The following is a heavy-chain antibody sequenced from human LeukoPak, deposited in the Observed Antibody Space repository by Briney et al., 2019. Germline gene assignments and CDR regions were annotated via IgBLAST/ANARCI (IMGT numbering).Heavy chain of an antibody. CDR2: INGRGDST. CDR1: GFSFSSYA. Sequence: GGSLRLSCAASGFSFSSYAMSWVRQAPGKGLEWVSGINGRGDSTVHADSVKGRFTISRDNSKNTLYLQMNSLRAEDTAVYHCARHSSSVPYYYHGLDVWGQGTTVTVSS. V-gene: IGHV3-23*01. D-gene: IGHD6-6*01. CDR3: ARHSSSVPYYYHGLDV. J-gene: IGHJ6*02.